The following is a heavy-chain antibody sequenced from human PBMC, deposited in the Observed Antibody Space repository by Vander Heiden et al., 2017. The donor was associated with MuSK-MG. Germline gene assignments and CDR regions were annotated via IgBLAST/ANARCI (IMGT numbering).Heavy chain of an antibody. Sequence: EVQLVESGGGLVQPGRSLRLSCAASGFTFDDSAMPWVRQAPGKGLEWVSGISWNSGSIGYADSVKGRFTISRDNAKNSLYLQMNSLRAEDTAFYYCAKEDSSGWYFYDYWGQGTLVTVSS. V-gene: IGHV3-9*01. CDR3: AKEDSSGWYFYDY. CDR2: ISWNSGSI. CDR1: GFTFDDSA. D-gene: IGHD6-19*01. J-gene: IGHJ4*02.